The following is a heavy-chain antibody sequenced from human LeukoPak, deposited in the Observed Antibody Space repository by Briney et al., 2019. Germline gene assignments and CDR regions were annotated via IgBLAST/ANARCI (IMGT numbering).Heavy chain of an antibody. CDR2: IIPILGIA. D-gene: IGHD1-26*01. CDR1: GGTFSSYA. J-gene: IGHJ4*02. V-gene: IGHV1-69*04. CDR3: ARLGGATSPFGY. Sequence: SVKVSCEASGGTFSSYAISWVRQAPGQGLEWMGRIIPILGIANYAQKFQGRVTITADKSTSTAYMELSSLRSEDTAVYYCARLGGATSPFGYWGQGTLVTASS.